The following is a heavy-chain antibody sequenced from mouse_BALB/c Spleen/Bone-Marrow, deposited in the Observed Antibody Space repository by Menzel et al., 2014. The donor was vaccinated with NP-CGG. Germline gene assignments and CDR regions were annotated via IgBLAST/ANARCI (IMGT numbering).Heavy chain of an antibody. V-gene: IGHV1S130*01. D-gene: IGHD2-14*01. CDR3: ARHHRFAYYVDY. J-gene: IGHJ2*01. CDR1: GYTFTNSW. CDR2: IHPNSGNT. Sequence: VQLHQSGSVLVRPGASVKLSCKASGYTFTNSWIHWAKQRPGQGLEWIGEIHPNSGNTNYNEKFKGKVTLTADISSSTAYVDLSSLTPEDSAVYYCARHHRFAYYVDYPGQGTPLPDSS.